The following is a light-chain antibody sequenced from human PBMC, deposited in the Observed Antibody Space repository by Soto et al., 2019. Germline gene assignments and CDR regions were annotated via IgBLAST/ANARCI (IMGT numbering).Light chain of an antibody. Sequence: EIVLTQSPVTLSLSPGERATLSCRASQSVSSYLAWYQQKPGQAPRLLIYDASNRATGIPARFSGSGSATDFTLTISSLEPEDFAVYYCQQRSNWPYTFGGGTKVEIK. CDR2: DAS. CDR1: QSVSSY. V-gene: IGKV3-11*01. J-gene: IGKJ4*01. CDR3: QQRSNWPYT.